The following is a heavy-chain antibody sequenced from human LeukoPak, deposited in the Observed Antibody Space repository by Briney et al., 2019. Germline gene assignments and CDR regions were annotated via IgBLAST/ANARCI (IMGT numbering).Heavy chain of an antibody. J-gene: IGHJ5*02. D-gene: IGHD6-13*01. Sequence: GGSLRLSCAASGFTFSSYSMNWVRQAPGKGLEWVSYISSSSSTIYYADSVKGRFTISRDNAKNSLYLQMNSLRAEDTAVYYCARDRTAAAVSFDPWGQGTLVTVSS. CDR3: ARDRTAAAVSFDP. CDR2: ISSSSSTI. V-gene: IGHV3-48*01. CDR1: GFTFSSYS.